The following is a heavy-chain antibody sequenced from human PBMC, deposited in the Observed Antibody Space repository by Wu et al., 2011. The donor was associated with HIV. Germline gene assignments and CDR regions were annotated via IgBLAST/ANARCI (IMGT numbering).Heavy chain of an antibody. CDR1: GYIFTGYY. V-gene: IGHV1-2*02. D-gene: IGHD1-26*01. Sequence: SGYIFTGYYMHWVRQAPGQGLEWMGWINPNSGGTNYAQNFQGRVTMTRDTSISTAYMELSRLRSDDTAVYYCARAPRGSYAFDIWGQGTMVTVSS. J-gene: IGHJ3*02. CDR2: INPNSGGT. CDR3: ARAPRGSYAFDI.